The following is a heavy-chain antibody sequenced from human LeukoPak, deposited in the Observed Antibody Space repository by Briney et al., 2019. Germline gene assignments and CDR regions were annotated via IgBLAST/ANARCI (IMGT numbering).Heavy chain of an antibody. D-gene: IGHD2-21*02. CDR3: ARDAYCGGDCYSLH. Sequence: GGSLRLSCVVSGFTFSDYAVSWVRQAPGKGLEWVSAISGGGTPTFYADSVKGRFITSRDNSKNTLYLQMNSLRVEDTAVYYCARDAYCGGDCYSLHWGQGTLVTVSS. CDR2: ISGGGTPT. V-gene: IGHV3-23*01. CDR1: GFTFSDYA. J-gene: IGHJ4*02.